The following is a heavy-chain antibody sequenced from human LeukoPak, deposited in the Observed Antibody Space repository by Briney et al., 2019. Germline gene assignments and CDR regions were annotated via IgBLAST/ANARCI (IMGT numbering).Heavy chain of an antibody. D-gene: IGHD3-10*01. CDR1: GGSISNYY. J-gene: IGHJ4*02. Sequence: SETLSLTCTVSGGSISNYYWSWIRQPPGKGLEWIGYIYYSGSTNYNPSLKGRVTMSVGTSKNQFSLKLTSVTAADTAVYYCARHGNTMVREVITYPFDYWGQGTLVTVSS. V-gene: IGHV4-59*08. CDR3: ARHGNTMVREVITYPFDY. CDR2: IYYSGST.